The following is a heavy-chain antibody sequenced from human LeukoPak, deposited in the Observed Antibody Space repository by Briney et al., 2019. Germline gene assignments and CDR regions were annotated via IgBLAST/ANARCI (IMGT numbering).Heavy chain of an antibody. J-gene: IGHJ5*02. D-gene: IGHD6-19*01. Sequence: PGGSLRLSCAASGFTFSGYAMSWVRQAPGKGLEWVSAISGSGGSTYYADSVKGRFTISRDNSKNTLYLQMNSLRAEDTAVYYCAKDHDSSGWYLGWFDPWGQGTLVTVSS. CDR2: ISGSGGST. CDR3: AKDHDSSGWYLGWFDP. CDR1: GFTFSGYA. V-gene: IGHV3-23*01.